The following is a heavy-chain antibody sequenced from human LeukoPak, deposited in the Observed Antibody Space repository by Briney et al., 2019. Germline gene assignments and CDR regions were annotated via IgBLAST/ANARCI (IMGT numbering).Heavy chain of an antibody. D-gene: IGHD2-2*01. CDR2: ISYDGSNK. J-gene: IGHJ4*02. CDR3: AKDEYQLPHDY. V-gene: IGHV3-30*18. CDR1: GFTFSSYG. Sequence: GGSLRLSCAASGFTFSSYGMHWVRQAPGKGLEWVAVISYDGSNKYYADSVKGRFTISRDNSKNTLYLQMNSLRAEDTAVYYCAKDEYQLPHDYWGQGTLVTVSS.